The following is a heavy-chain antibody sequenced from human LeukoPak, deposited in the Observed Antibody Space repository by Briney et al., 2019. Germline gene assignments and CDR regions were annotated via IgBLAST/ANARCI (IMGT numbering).Heavy chain of an antibody. J-gene: IGHJ4*02. Sequence: GGSLRLSCAASGFTFSSYAMSWVRQAPGKGLEWVSAISGSGGSTYYADSVKGRFTISRDNSKNTLYLQMNSLGAEDTAVYYCAKAPAAVSFYFDYWGQGTLVTVSS. CDR3: AKAPAAVSFYFDY. D-gene: IGHD2-2*01. CDR1: GFTFSSYA. CDR2: ISGSGGST. V-gene: IGHV3-23*01.